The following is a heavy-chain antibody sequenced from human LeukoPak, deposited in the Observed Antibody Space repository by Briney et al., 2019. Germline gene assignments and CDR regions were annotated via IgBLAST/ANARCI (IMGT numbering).Heavy chain of an antibody. V-gene: IGHV4-38-2*02. D-gene: IGHD1-26*01. J-gene: IGHJ4*02. Sequence: TETLSLTCTVSGYSITTNYYWAWIRQSPGTGLEWIGSVYHNGETYYNPSLTSRVIISVDTSKNEFSLRLTSVTAADTAVYYCARREVRGSYYTFNYWGQGTLVTVSS. CDR3: ARREVRGSYYTFNY. CDR2: VYHNGET. CDR1: GYSITTNYY.